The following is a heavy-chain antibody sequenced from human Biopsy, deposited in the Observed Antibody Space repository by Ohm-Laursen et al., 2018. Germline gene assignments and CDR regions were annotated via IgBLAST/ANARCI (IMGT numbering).Heavy chain of an antibody. V-gene: IGHV1-18*01. CDR2: VSTYNGNT. D-gene: IGHD3-16*01. CDR3: ARVREGGLLDY. Sequence: GASVKVSCKGSGYIFTSFGVSWVRQAPGHGLEWMGWVSTYNGNTEYEQKFQGRVTMTTDTSANTAYMELRSLGSDDTAVYFCARVREGGLLDYWGQGILVTVSS. CDR1: GYIFTSFG. J-gene: IGHJ4*02.